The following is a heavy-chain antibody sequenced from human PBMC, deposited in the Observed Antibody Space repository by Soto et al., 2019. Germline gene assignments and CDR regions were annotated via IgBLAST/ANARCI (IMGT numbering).Heavy chain of an antibody. CDR2: ISGSGGST. CDR3: AKGSGRPYYYGMDV. Sequence: EVQLLESGGGLVQPGGSLRLSCAASGFTFSSYAMIWVRQAPGKGLEWVSAISGSGGSTYYADSVKGRFTISRDNSKNTLYLQMNSLRAEDTAVYYCAKGSGRPYYYGMDVWGQGTTVTVSS. D-gene: IGHD3-10*01. J-gene: IGHJ6*02. CDR1: GFTFSSYA. V-gene: IGHV3-23*01.